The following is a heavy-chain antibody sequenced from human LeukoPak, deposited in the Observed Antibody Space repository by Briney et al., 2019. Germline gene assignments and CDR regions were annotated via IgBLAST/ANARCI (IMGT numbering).Heavy chain of an antibody. D-gene: IGHD6-19*01. Sequence: GGSLRLSCAASGFSFSSYAMSWVRQAPGKGLEWVSSISGSGDNTYYAESVKGRFTISRDNSKNTLFLQMNSLRAEDTAVFYCAKRSGYTTGWFFDFRGQGTLVTVSS. CDR2: ISGSGDNT. CDR1: GFSFSSYA. V-gene: IGHV3-23*01. CDR3: AKRSGYTTGWFFDF. J-gene: IGHJ4*02.